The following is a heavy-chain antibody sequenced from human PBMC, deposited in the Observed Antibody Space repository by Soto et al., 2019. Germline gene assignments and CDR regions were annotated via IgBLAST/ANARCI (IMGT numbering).Heavy chain of an antibody. CDR2: IYYSGTT. J-gene: IGHJ4*02. V-gene: IGHV4-39*01. Sequence: QLQLQESGPGLVKPSETLSLTCTVSGGSSSSSSYYWGWIRQPPGKGLEWIGSIYYSGTTYYNPSLKSRVTISVDTSKNQFSLKLSSVTAADTAVYYCARRWSSGWFDYWGQGTLVTVSS. CDR1: GGSSSSSSYY. CDR3: ARRWSSGWFDY. D-gene: IGHD6-19*01.